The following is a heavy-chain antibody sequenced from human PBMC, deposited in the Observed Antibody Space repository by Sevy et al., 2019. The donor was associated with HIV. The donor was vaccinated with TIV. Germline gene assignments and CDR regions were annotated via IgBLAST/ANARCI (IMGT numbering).Heavy chain of an antibody. Sequence: GGSLRLSCAASGLNFDDYGMSWVRQAPGKGLEWVSAINWNGVGTSYADSVKGRFTISRDNSKNTVYLQMNSLRPDDTAIYYCAKDRSGSWSVDYWGQGTLVTVSS. V-gene: IGHV3-20*04. J-gene: IGHJ4*02. CDR2: INWNGVGT. CDR3: AKDRSGSWSVDY. D-gene: IGHD6-13*01. CDR1: GLNFDDYG.